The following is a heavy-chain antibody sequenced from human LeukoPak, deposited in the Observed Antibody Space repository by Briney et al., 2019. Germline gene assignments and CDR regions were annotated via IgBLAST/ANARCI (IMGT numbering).Heavy chain of an antibody. CDR3: ARVVVVTRRRHDAFDI. V-gene: IGHV3-30*04. CDR2: ISYDGSNK. Sequence: GGSLRLSCAASGFTFSSYAMHWVRQAPGKGLEWVAVISYDGSNKYYADSVKGRFTISRDNSKNTLYLQMNSLRAEDTAVYYCARVVVVTRRRHDAFDIWGQGTMVTVSS. J-gene: IGHJ3*02. D-gene: IGHD2-21*02. CDR1: GFTFSSYA.